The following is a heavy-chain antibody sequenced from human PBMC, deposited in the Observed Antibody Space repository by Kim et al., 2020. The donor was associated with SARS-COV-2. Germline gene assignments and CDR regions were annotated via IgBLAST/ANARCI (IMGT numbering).Heavy chain of an antibody. J-gene: IGHJ4*02. CDR3: ARGGYYDSQVFGAYY. V-gene: IGHV3-48*02. Sequence: GGSLRLSCAASGFTFSSYSMNWVRQAPGKGLEWVSYISSSSSTIYYADSVKGRFTISRDNAKNSLYLQMNSLRDEDTAVYYCARGGYYDSQVFGAYYWGQGTLVTVSS. CDR2: ISSSSSTI. CDR1: GFTFSSYS. D-gene: IGHD3-22*01.